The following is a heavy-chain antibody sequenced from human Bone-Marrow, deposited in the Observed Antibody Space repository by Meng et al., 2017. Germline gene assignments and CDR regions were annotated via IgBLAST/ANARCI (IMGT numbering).Heavy chain of an antibody. D-gene: IGHD1-26*01. J-gene: IGHJ4*02. CDR2: INHSGGT. CDR1: GGTFSDYY. CDR3: ARWAAGREYFDY. Sequence: QVQLQQWGAGLVKPSETLSLTCAVYGGTFSDYYWSWIRQPPGKGLEWIGEINHSGGTKYTPSLESRVTISIDTSKNQFSLKLSSVTAADTAIYYCARWAAGREYFDYWGQGTLVTVSS. V-gene: IGHV4-34*01.